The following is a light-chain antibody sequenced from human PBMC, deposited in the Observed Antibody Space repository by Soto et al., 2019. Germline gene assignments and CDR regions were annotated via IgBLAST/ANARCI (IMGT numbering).Light chain of an antibody. CDR1: QSISSY. CDR3: QQYYDPPPT. Sequence: DIQMTQSPSSLSASVGDRVTITCRASQSISSYLNWYQQKPGKAPKLLIYAASSLQSGVPSRFSGSGSGTDFTLTISSLQPEDFATYYCQQYYDPPPTFGQGTTVEFK. J-gene: IGKJ1*01. V-gene: IGKV1-39*01. CDR2: AAS.